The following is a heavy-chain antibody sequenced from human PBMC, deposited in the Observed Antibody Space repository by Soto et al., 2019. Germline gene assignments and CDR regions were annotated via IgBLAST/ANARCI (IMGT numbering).Heavy chain of an antibody. J-gene: IGHJ6*02. CDR1: GYTFTGYY. V-gene: IGHV1-2*02. Sequence: GVSVKVCCKASGYTFTGYYMHWVRQAPGQGLEWMGWINPNSGGTNYAQKFQGRVTMTRDTSISTAYMELSRLRSDDTAVYYCAREYSSGWHYYYYGMDVWGQGTTVTVSS. CDR3: AREYSSGWHYYYYGMDV. CDR2: INPNSGGT. D-gene: IGHD6-19*01.